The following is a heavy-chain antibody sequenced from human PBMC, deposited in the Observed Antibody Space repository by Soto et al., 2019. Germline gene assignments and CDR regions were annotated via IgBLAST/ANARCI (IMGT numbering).Heavy chain of an antibody. J-gene: IGHJ6*03. CDR2: IYYSGST. V-gene: IGHV4-31*03. D-gene: IGHD3-3*01. CDR3: ARGLRFLEWLSSTYMDV. CDR1: GGSISSGGYY. Sequence: TSETLSLTCTVSGGSISSGGYYWSWIRQHPGKGLEWIGYIYYSGSTYYNPSLKSRVTISVDTSKNRFSLKLSSVTAADTAVYYCARGLRFLEWLSSTYMDVWGKGTTVTVSS.